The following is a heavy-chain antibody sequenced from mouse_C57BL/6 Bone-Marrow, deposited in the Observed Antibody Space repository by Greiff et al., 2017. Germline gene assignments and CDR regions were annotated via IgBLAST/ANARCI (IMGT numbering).Heavy chain of an antibody. V-gene: IGHV1-18*01. CDR1: GYTFTDYN. Sequence: EVQLQESGPELVKPGASVKIPCKASGYTFTDYNMDWVKQSHGKSLEWIGDINPNNGGTIYNQKFKGKATLTVDKSSSTAYMELRSLTSEDTAVSYCARGGASSGYYLDYWGQGTTLTVSS. J-gene: IGHJ2*01. CDR2: INPNNGGT. CDR3: ARGGASSGYYLDY. D-gene: IGHD3-2*02.